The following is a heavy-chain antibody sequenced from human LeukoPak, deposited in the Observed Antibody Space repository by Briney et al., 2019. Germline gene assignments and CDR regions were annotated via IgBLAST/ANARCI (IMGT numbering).Heavy chain of an antibody. CDR1: GGSISSYY. V-gene: IGHV4-59*01. J-gene: IGHJ3*02. CDR2: IYYSGST. D-gene: IGHD5-24*01. CDR3: ASSSERWLQFWRLGAFDI. Sequence: SETLSLTCTVSGGSISSYYWSWIRQPPGKGLEWIGYIYYSGSTNYNPSLKSRVTISVDTSKNQFSLTLSSVTAADTAVYYCASSSERWLQFWRLGAFDIWGQGTMVTVSS.